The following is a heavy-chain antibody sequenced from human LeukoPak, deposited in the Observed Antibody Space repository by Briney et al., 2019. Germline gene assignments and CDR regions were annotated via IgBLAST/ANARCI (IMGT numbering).Heavy chain of an antibody. J-gene: IGHJ3*02. V-gene: IGHV3-74*01. D-gene: IGHD6-19*01. CDR3: ARDKGWYAFDI. CDR2: IDSDGSIT. CDR1: GFTFSSYA. Sequence: GGSLRLSSAASGFTFSSYAMSWVRQAPGKGLVWVSQIDSDGSITNYADSVKGRFTISRDNAKNTLYLQMNSLRAEDTAVYYCARDKGWYAFDIWGQGTMVTVSS.